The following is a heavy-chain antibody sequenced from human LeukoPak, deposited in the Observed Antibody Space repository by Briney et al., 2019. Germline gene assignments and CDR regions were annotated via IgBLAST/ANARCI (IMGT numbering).Heavy chain of an antibody. J-gene: IGHJ4*02. D-gene: IGHD3-22*01. V-gene: IGHV3-23*01. Sequence: PGGSLRLSCAVSGITLSNYGMTWVRQAPGKGLEWVAGISDTGGRTNYADSVKGRFTISRDNAKNTLYLQMNSLRAEDTAVYFCAKRGVVIRVILVGFHKEAYYFDSWGQGALVTGSS. CDR3: AKRGVVIRVILVGFHKEAYYFDS. CDR1: GITLSNYG. CDR2: ISDTGGRT.